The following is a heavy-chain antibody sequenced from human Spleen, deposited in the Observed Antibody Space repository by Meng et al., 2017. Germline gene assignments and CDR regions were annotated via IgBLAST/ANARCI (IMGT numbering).Heavy chain of an antibody. CDR1: GYTFTNYG. V-gene: IGHV1-18*01. CDR2: ISAYNGRT. D-gene: IGHD3-10*01. CDR3: ARDWGFGELLF. J-gene: IGHJ4*02. Sequence: QVQLLQSGAEVKKPGASVKVSCKASGYTFTNYGLSWVRQAPGQGLEWMGWISAYNGRTNYAQKVQGRVTMTTDTSTSTAYMELSSLRSEDTAVYYCARDWGFGELLFRGQGTLVTVSS.